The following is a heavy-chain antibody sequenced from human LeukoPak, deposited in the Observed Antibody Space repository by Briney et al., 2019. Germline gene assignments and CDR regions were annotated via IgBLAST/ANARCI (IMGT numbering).Heavy chain of an antibody. CDR2: ISSSGSTI. D-gene: IGHD6-19*01. Sequence: TGGSLRLSCAASGFTFSDYYMSWIRQAPGKGLEWVSYISSSGSTIYYADSVKGRFTISRDNSKNTLYLQMNSLRAEDTAVYYCAKNLRRVYSSGWYFFDYWGQGTLVTVSS. V-gene: IGHV3-11*01. J-gene: IGHJ4*02. CDR3: AKNLRRVYSSGWYFFDY. CDR1: GFTFSDYY.